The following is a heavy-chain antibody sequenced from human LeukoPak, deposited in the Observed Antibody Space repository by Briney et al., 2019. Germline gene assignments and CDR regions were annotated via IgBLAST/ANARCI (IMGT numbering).Heavy chain of an antibody. J-gene: IGHJ4*02. CDR2: INPSGGST. Sequence: ASVKVSCKASGYTFTNYYMHWVRQAPGQGLEWMGIINPSGGSTSYAQKFQGRVTMTTDTSTSTVYMGLSSLRSEDTAVYYCARGGKEIRYSGYSMFDLWRLGYWGQGTLLTVSS. CDR3: ARGGKEIRYSGYSMFDLWRLGY. V-gene: IGHV1-46*01. D-gene: IGHD6-25*01. CDR1: GYTFTNYY.